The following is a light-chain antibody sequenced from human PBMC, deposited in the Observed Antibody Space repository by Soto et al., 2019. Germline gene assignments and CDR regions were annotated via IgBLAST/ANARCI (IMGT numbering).Light chain of an antibody. V-gene: IGKV3-15*01. CDR2: GAS. J-gene: IGKJ2*03. CDR3: QQYNNLPC. Sequence: EIVMTQSPATLSVSPGERATLSCRASQSVSSNLAWYQQKPGQAPRLLIYGASTRATGIPARFSGSGSGTEFPLTISSRQSEDVAVYYCQQYNNLPCFGQGTKLEIK. CDR1: QSVSSN.